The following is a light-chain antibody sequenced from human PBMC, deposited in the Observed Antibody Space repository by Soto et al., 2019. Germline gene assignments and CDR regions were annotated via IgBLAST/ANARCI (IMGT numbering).Light chain of an antibody. CDR3: GSWDSSLSAYV. CDR2: EVS. V-gene: IGLV2-14*01. CDR1: SSDVGGYNY. Sequence: QSVLTQPASVSGSPGQSITIPCTGTSSDVGGYNYVSWYQQHPGKAPKLMIYEVSNRPSGVSNRFSGSKSGNTASLTISGLQAEDEADYYCGSWDSSLSAYVFGTGTKVTVL. J-gene: IGLJ1*01.